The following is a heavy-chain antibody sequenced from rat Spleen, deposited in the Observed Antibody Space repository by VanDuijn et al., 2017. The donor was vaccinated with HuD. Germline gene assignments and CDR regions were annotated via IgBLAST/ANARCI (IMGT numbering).Heavy chain of an antibody. J-gene: IGHJ3*01. CDR1: NYSITSDY. Sequence: EVQLQESGPGLVKPSQSLSLTCSVTNYSITSDYWGWIRKFPGSKMEWIGHISYSGSSSYSPSLKGRISITRDISKNQFFLQVNSVTTEDTATYYCARSDYDGTYYYGWFAYWGQGTLVTVS. CDR2: ISYSGSS. V-gene: IGHV3-1*01. CDR3: ARSDYDGTYYYGWFAY. D-gene: IGHD1-12*02.